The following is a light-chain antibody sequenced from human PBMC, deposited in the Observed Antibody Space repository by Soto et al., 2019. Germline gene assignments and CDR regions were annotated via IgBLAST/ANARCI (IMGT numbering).Light chain of an antibody. J-gene: IGKJ4*01. V-gene: IGKV1-9*01. CDR2: GAS. Sequence: DIQLTQSPSFLSASVGDRVTITCRASQGITSNLAWYQQKPGKAPKLLIYGASTLQSGVPSRFSGGGPGTEFTLTISSLQPEDFATYYCQQLNSYPLTFGGGTKVDIK. CDR3: QQLNSYPLT. CDR1: QGITSN.